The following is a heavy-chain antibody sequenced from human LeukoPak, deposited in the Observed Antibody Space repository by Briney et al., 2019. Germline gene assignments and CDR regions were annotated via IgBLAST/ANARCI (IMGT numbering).Heavy chain of an antibody. J-gene: IGHJ6*02. CDR2: ISYDGSNK. CDR3: ARSREIVATINYYYYYGMDV. CDR1: GFTFSSYA. V-gene: IGHV3-30-3*01. D-gene: IGHD5-12*01. Sequence: TGRSLRLSCAASGFTFSSYAMHWVRQAPGKGLEWVAVISYDGSNKYYADSVKGRFTISRDNAKNSLYLQMNSLRAEDTAVYYCARSREIVATINYYYYYGMDVWGQGTTVTVSS.